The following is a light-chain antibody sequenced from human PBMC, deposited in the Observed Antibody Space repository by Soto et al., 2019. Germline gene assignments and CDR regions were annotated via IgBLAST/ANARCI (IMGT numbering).Light chain of an antibody. Sequence: QSALTQPASVSGSPGQSITISCTGTSSDVGGYNYVSWYQQHPGKAPTLMIYDVSNRPSGVSNRFSGSKSGNTASLTISGLPAEDEADYSCSSYTTISTLGVFGGGTQLTVL. CDR1: SSDVGGYNY. J-gene: IGLJ2*01. CDR3: SSYTTISTLGV. V-gene: IGLV2-14*01. CDR2: DVS.